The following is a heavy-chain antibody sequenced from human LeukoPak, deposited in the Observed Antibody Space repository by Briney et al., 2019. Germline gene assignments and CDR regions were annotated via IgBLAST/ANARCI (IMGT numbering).Heavy chain of an antibody. Sequence: PGGSLRLSCEGSGFTFNSYTMSWVRQAPGKGLEWVATIRQDGSQKYYVDSVKGRFTISRDNAKNSLYLQMNSLRAEDTAVYYCARESGSVTSEVDFDYWGQGTLVTVSS. CDR2: IRQDGSQK. CDR1: GFTFNSYT. CDR3: ARESGSVTSEVDFDY. V-gene: IGHV3-7*01. D-gene: IGHD4-17*01. J-gene: IGHJ4*02.